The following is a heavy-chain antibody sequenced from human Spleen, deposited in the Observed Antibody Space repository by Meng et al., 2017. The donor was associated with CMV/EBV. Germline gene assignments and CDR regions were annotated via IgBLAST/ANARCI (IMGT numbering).Heavy chain of an antibody. CDR2: ISYIGST. CDR3: ARDFGGYCSSTSCYFSYYYYYGMDV. D-gene: IGHD2-2*01. CDR1: GGSVSSGSYY. V-gene: IGHV4-61*01. Sequence: GSLRLSCTVSGGSVSSGSYYWSWLRQPPGKGLEWIGYISYIGSTNYNPSLKSRVTISVDTSKNQFSLKLSSVTAADTAVYYCARDFGGYCSSTSCYFSYYYYYGMDVWGQGTTVTVSS. J-gene: IGHJ6*02.